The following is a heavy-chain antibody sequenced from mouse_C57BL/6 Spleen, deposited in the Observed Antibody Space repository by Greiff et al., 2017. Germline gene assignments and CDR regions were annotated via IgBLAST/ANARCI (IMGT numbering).Heavy chain of an antibody. D-gene: IGHD3-2*02. J-gene: IGHJ3*01. V-gene: IGHV5-9*01. Sequence: EVMLVESGGGLVKPGGSLKLSCAASGFTFSSYTMSWVRQTPEKRLEWVATISGGGGNTYYPDSVKGRFTISRDTAKNTLYLQMSSLRSEDTALYYCERQDSSGYGAWFAYWGQGTLVTVSA. CDR3: ERQDSSGYGAWFAY. CDR1: GFTFSSYT. CDR2: ISGGGGNT.